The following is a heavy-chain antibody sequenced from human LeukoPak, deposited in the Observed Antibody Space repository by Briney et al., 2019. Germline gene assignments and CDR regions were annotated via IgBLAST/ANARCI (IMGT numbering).Heavy chain of an antibody. J-gene: IGHJ3*02. CDR3: VRGNIFDI. D-gene: IGHD2/OR15-2a*01. V-gene: IGHV3-20*01. CDR2: INWSGGST. Sequence: PGGSLRLSCAASGFTFSGYTMSWVRQVPGKGLEWVSGINWSGGSTGYADAVRGRFTITRDNAKNSLYLQMNSLRAEDTAFYHCVRGNIFDIWGQGTMVAVSS. CDR1: GFTFSGYT.